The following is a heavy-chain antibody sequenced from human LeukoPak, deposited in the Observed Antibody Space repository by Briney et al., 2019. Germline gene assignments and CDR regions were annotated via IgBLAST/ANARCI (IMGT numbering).Heavy chain of an antibody. D-gene: IGHD6-13*01. CDR3: AKDRSSSWATGYMDV. CDR1: GLTFDDYT. V-gene: IGHV3-43*01. J-gene: IGHJ6*03. Sequence: GGSLRLSCEASGLTFDDYTMRWVRQAPGRGLEWVSLISWDGGSTYYADSVKGRFTISRDNSKNSLYLQMNSLRTEDTALYYCAKDRSSSWATGYMDVWGKGTTVTVSS. CDR2: ISWDGGST.